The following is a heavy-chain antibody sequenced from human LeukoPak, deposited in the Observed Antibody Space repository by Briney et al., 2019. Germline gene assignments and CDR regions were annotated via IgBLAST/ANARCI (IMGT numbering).Heavy chain of an antibody. V-gene: IGHV1-69*04. J-gene: IGHJ4*02. CDR1: GGTFSSYA. D-gene: IGHD7-27*01. CDR3: ARVEPGSTGGGY. CDR2: IIPILGIA. Sequence: SVKVSCKASGGTFSSYAISWVRQAPGQGLEWMGRIIPILGIANYAQKLQGRVTITADKSTSTAYMELSSLRSEDTAVYYCARVEPGSTGGGYWGQGTLVTVSS.